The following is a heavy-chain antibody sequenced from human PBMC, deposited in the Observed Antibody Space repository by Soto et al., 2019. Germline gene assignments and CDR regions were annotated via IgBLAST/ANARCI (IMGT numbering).Heavy chain of an antibody. CDR1: GFRFSDFY. CDR3: ARDPHHCSGGSCYSVGFDY. CDR2: ISTSGTNE. J-gene: IGHJ4*02. V-gene: IGHV3-11*04. D-gene: IGHD2-15*01. Sequence: GGSLRLSCAASGFRFSDFYMTWIRQAPGKGLEWVSYISTSGTNEFYADSVKGRFTISRDISENKLYLQMNSLRAEDTAVYYCARDPHHCSGGSCYSVGFDYWGQGTLVTVSS.